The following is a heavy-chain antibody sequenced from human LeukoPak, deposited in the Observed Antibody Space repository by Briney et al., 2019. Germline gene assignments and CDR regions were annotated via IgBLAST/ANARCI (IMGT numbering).Heavy chain of an antibody. Sequence: GGSLRLSCAASGFTFSSYAMSWVRQAPGKGLEWVSAISGSGGSTYYADSVKGRFTISRDNAKNSLYLQMNSLRAEDTAVYYCARLTNYDSGSYYNWYYLDYWGQGTLVTVSS. V-gene: IGHV3-23*01. J-gene: IGHJ4*02. D-gene: IGHD3-10*01. CDR1: GFTFSSYA. CDR3: ARLTNYDSGSYYNWYYLDY. CDR2: ISGSGGST.